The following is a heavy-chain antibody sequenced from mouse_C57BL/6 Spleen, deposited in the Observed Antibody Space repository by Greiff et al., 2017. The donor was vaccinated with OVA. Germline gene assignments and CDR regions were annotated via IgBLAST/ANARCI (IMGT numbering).Heavy chain of an antibody. CDR2: INPNNGGT. D-gene: IGHD2-5*01. CDR3: ARDEVYSNYERGAMDY. V-gene: IGHV1-22*01. Sequence: VQLQQSGPELVKPGASVKMSCKASGYTFTDYNMHWVKQSHGKSLEWIGYINPNNGGTSYNQKFKGKATLTVNNSSSTAYMELRSLTSDESAVYYCARDEVYSNYERGAMDYWGQGTSVTVSS. J-gene: IGHJ4*01. CDR1: GYTFTDYN.